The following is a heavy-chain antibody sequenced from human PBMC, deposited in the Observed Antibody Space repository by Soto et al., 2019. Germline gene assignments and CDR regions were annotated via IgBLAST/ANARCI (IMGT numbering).Heavy chain of an antibody. V-gene: IGHV4-30-4*01. D-gene: IGHD2-15*01. J-gene: IGHJ4*02. CDR3: ATMGTPATGLYFFDY. Sequence: QVQLQESGPGLVKPSQTLSLTCTVSGGSISSGNYYWSWIRQPPGKGLEWIGFISYSGSTYYSTSLKGRVTISVDTSKSQFSRNLSFVTAADTAVYYCATMGTPATGLYFFDYWGQGSLVTVSS. CDR2: ISYSGST. CDR1: GGSISSGNYY.